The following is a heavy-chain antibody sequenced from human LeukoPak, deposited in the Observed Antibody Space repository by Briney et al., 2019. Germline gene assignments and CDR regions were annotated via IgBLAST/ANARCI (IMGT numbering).Heavy chain of an antibody. CDR1: GFTFSSYG. D-gene: IGHD2-15*01. J-gene: IGHJ4*02. V-gene: IGHV3-33*01. Sequence: PGGPLRLSCAASGFTFSSYGMHWVRQAPGKGLEWVAVIWYDGSNKYYADSVKGRFTISRDNSKNTLYLQMNSLRAEDTAVYYCARDKGFSNYADYWGQGTLVTVSS. CDR2: IWYDGSNK. CDR3: ARDKGFSNYADY.